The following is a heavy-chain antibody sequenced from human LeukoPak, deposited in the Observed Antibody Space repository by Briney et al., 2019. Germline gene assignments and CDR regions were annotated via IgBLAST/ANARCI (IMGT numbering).Heavy chain of an antibody. V-gene: IGHV4-39*01. J-gene: IGHJ3*02. CDR1: GGSISSTSYY. D-gene: IGHD2-8*01. CDR3: ARGSRGNFLLKEYAPHRRHAFDI. CDR2: IYYSGST. Sequence: SETLSLTCTVSGGSISSTSYYWGWIRQPPGKGLEWIGSIYYSGSTYYTPSLTSRVTISVDTSKNQFSLKLSSVTAADTAVYYCARGSRGNFLLKEYAPHRRHAFDIWGQGTMVTVSS.